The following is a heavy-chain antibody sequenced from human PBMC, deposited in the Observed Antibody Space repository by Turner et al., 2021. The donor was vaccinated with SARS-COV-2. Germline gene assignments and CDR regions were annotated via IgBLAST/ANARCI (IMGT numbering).Heavy chain of an antibody. D-gene: IGHD3-10*01. CDR2: IYSGGST. CDR3: ARGPHPRGFDY. J-gene: IGHJ4*02. V-gene: IGHV3-66*01. CDR1: GFPFSRYW. Sequence: EAQLVESGGVLVQPGGSLSLSCVAFGFPFSRYWMSWVRQAPGKGLEWVSVIYSGGSTDYADSVKGRFTISRDNSKNTLYLKMNSLRAEDTAVYYCARGPHPRGFDYWGQGTLVTVSS.